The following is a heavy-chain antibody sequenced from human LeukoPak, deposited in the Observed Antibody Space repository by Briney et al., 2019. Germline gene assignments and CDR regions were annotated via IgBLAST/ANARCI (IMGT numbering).Heavy chain of an antibody. D-gene: IGHD1-26*01. CDR1: GFTFSGYW. Sequence: GGSLRLSCAASGFTFSGYWMSWVRQTPEKGLEWVANIKQDGSEMYYVDSVKGRFTISRDNAENSLYLQMNSLRADDTAVYYCARDKIVGPTTLDYWGQGTLVTVSS. J-gene: IGHJ4*02. CDR2: IKQDGSEM. V-gene: IGHV3-7*01. CDR3: ARDKIVGPTTLDY.